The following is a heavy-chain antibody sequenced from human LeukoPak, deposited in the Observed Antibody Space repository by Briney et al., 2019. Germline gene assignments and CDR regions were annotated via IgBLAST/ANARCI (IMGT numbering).Heavy chain of an antibody. CDR2: IYYSGST. D-gene: IGHD2-21*02. CDR3: ARQFKRGRVVTAHDAFDI. CDR1: GLTFSSYE. J-gene: IGHJ3*02. Sequence: PGGSLRLSCAASGLTFSSYEMNWVRQAPGKGLEWIGSIYYSGSTYYNPSLKSRVTISVDTSKNQFSLKLSSVTAADTAEYYCARQFKRGRVVTAHDAFDIWGQGTMVTVSS. V-gene: IGHV4-39*01.